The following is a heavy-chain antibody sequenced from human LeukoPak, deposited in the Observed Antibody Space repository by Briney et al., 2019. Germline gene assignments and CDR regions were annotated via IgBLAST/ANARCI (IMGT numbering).Heavy chain of an antibody. D-gene: IGHD1-1*01. Sequence: GRSLRLPCAASGFTFSSYAMHWVRQAPGKGLEWVAVISYDGSNKYYADSVKGRFTISRDNSKNTLYLQMNSLRAEDTAVYYCAIRARGVGTTGNLDCWGEGTLVTVSS. CDR2: ISYDGSNK. CDR3: AIRARGVGTTGNLDC. V-gene: IGHV3-30*04. J-gene: IGHJ4*02. CDR1: GFTFSSYA.